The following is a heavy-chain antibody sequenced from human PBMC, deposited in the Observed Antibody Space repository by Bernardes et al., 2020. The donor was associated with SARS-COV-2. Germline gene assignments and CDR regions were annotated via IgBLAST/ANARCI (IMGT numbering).Heavy chain of an antibody. CDR3: ARNAIGGYYSGMDV. V-gene: IGHV2-70*01. Sequence: SGPPLVKPTQTLTLTCTFSGFSLSTSGMCVSWIRQPPGKALEWLALIDWDDDKYYSTSLKTRLTISNDTSKNQVVLTMTNMDPVDTATYYCARNAIGGYYSGMDVWGQGTTVTVSS. CDR1: GFSLSTSGMC. CDR2: IDWDDDK. J-gene: IGHJ6*02. D-gene: IGHD3-10*01.